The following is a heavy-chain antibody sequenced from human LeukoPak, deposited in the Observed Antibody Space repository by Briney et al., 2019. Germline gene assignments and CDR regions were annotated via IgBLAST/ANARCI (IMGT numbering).Heavy chain of an antibody. V-gene: IGHV3-21*01. J-gene: IGHJ3*02. CDR2: ISARGSYI. D-gene: IGHD3-22*01. Sequence: PGGSLRLSCAAAGFTFSDYTMNWVRQDPGKGLEWVSSISARGSYIYYADSVKGRFTISRDNAKNSLSLQMNSLRADDTAVYYCARGIWDYYDGSATNTHDAFDIWGQGTMVTVSS. CDR1: GFTFSDYT. CDR3: ARGIWDYYDGSATNTHDAFDI.